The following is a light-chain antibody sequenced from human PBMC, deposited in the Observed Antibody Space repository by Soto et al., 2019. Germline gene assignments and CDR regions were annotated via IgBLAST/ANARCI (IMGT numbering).Light chain of an antibody. CDR2: EVS. CDR3: SSYTSSNTLEV. V-gene: IGLV2-14*01. J-gene: IGLJ1*01. CDR1: SSDVGGSNY. Sequence: QSALIQPASVSGSPGQSITISCTGTSSDVGGSNYVSWYQHHPHRAPKLLIYEVSYRPSGVSNRFSGSKSGNTASLTISGLQAEDEADYYCSSYTSSNTLEVFGFGTKVTV.